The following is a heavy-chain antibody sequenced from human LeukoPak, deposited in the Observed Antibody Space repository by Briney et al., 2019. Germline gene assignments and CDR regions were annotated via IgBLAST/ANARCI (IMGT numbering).Heavy chain of an antibody. CDR2: IYDSGST. J-gene: IGHJ4*02. CDR1: GGSIRSSYYY. D-gene: IGHD2-21*02. CDR3: ARGGDWLFDY. Sequence: SETLSLTCTVSGGSIRSSYYYWGWIRQPPGKGLEWIGSIYDSGSTYYNPSLKSRVTISVDTSKNQFSLKLNSVTAADTAVYYCARGGDWLFDYWGQGILVTVSS. V-gene: IGHV4-39*01.